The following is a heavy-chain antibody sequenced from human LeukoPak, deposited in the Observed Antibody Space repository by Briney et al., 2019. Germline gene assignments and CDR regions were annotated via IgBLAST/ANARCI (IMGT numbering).Heavy chain of an antibody. CDR3: ARLVPAAMTY. V-gene: IGHV4-34*01. Sequence: SETLSLPCAVYGGSFSGYYWSWIRQPPGKGLEWIGEINHSGSTNYNPSLKSRVTISVDTSKNQFSLKLSSVTAADTAVYYCARLVPAAMTYWGQGTLVTVSS. J-gene: IGHJ4*02. CDR1: GGSFSGYY. D-gene: IGHD2-2*01. CDR2: INHSGST.